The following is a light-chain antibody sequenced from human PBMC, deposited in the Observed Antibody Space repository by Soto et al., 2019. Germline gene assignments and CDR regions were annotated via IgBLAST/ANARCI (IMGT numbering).Light chain of an antibody. J-gene: IGLJ1*01. CDR2: DVS. Sequence: QSALTQPASASGSPGQSITISCTGTSSDVGGYNYVSWYQQHPGKAPKLMIYDVSNRPSGVSNRFSGSKSGNTASLTISGLQAEDEADYYCSSYTSSSTDVFGTGTKVTVL. CDR1: SSDVGGYNY. CDR3: SSYTSSSTDV. V-gene: IGLV2-14*01.